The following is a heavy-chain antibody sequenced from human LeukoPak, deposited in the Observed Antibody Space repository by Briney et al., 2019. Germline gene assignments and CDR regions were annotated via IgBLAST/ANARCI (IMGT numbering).Heavy chain of an antibody. V-gene: IGHV3-30*02. CDR2: IRYDGSNK. CDR1: GFSFSNYG. D-gene: IGHD3-10*01. CDR3: AKGTLWPFVVDV. J-gene: IGHJ6*02. Sequence: PGGSLRLSCAASGFSFSNYGMHWDRQAPGKGLEWVAFIRYDGSNKYYADSVKGRFTISRDNSKNTLYLQMNSLRAEDTAVYYCAKGTLWPFVVDVWGQGTTVTVSS.